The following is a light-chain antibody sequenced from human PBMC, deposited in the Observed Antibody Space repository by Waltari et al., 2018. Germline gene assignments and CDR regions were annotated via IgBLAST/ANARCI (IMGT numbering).Light chain of an antibody. V-gene: IGKV2-28*01. CDR3: MQALQTPVT. CDR2: LGS. CDR1: QGLLHSNGDNY. Sequence: DIVMTQSPLSLPVTPGEPASISCRSSQGLLHSNGDNYLDWYLQKPGQSSQLLIYLGSNRASGVPNRFSGSGSGTDFTLKISRVEAEDVGVYYCMQALQTPVTFGQGTKLKIK. J-gene: IGKJ2*01.